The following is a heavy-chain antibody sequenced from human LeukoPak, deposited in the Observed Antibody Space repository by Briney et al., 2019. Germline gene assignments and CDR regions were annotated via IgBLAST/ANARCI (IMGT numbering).Heavy chain of an antibody. D-gene: IGHD3-16*02. CDR3: ARHGIRDYAWGSYRYSWFDP. V-gene: IGHV4-59*08. CDR1: GGSISSYY. Sequence: PSETLSLTCTVSGGSISSYYWSWIRQPPGKGLEWIGYIYYSGSTNYNPSLKSRVTISVDTSKNQFSLKLSSVTAADTAVYYCARHGIRDYAWGSYRYSWFDPWGQGTLVTVSS. CDR2: IYYSGST. J-gene: IGHJ5*02.